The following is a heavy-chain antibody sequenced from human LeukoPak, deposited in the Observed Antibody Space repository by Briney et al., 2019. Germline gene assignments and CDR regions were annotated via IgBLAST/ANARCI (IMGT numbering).Heavy chain of an antibody. D-gene: IGHD3-22*01. J-gene: IGHJ4*02. CDR1: GGSISSSSYY. V-gene: IGHV4-39*07. Sequence: KPSETLSLTCTVSGGSISSSSYYWGWIRQPPGKGLEWIGSIYYSGSTYYNPSLKSRVTISVDTSKNQFSLKLSSVTAADTAVYYCARAATLLYDSSGYYWGQGTLVTVSS. CDR2: IYYSGST. CDR3: ARAATLLYDSSGYY.